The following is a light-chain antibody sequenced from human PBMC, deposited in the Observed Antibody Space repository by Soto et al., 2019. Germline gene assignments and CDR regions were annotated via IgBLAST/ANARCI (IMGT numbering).Light chain of an antibody. J-gene: IGKJ1*01. CDR1: QSLLGSGGHNY. Sequence: DIVLTQSPLSLPVTPGEPASLSCRSSQSLLGSGGHNYLDWYVQKPGQSPQFVIFLRSHRPAGVPDWCSGSGSGSDYTLEISRVEAEDVGVYFWMQSLHTPRTFGQGFRVEI. CDR3: MQSLHTPRT. V-gene: IGKV2-28*01. CDR2: LRS.